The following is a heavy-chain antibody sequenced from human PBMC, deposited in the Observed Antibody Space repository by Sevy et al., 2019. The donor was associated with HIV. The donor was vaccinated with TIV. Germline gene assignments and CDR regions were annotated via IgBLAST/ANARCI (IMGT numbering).Heavy chain of an antibody. V-gene: IGHV3-49*03. Sequence: GGSLRLSCTASGFTFGDYAMSWFRQAPGKGLEWVGFIRSKAYGGTTEYAGSVKGRFTISREDSKRITYLQMNSLKTEETAVFYCTGQNVLRFLERFSRGAFDIWGQGKMVTVSS. D-gene: IGHD3-3*01. CDR3: TGQNVLRFLERFSRGAFDI. J-gene: IGHJ3*02. CDR1: GFTFGDYA. CDR2: IRSKAYGGTT.